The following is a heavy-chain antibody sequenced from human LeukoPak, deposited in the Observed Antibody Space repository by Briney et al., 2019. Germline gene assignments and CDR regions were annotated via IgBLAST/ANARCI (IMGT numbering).Heavy chain of an antibody. CDR3: TTLNYVWGTYRPDY. J-gene: IGHJ4*02. CDR1: GFTFSSYW. Sequence: PGGSLRLSCAASGFTFSSYWMSWVRQASGKGLEWVGRTRNKANNYATTYAASVKGRFSISRDNSKNTTYLQMNSLKTEDTAVYYCTTLNYVWGTYRPDYWGQGTLVTVSS. V-gene: IGHV3-73*01. D-gene: IGHD3-16*02. CDR2: TRNKANNYAT.